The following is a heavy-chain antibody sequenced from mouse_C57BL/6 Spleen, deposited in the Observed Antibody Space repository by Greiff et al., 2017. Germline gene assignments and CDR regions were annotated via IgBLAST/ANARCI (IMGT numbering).Heavy chain of an antibody. V-gene: IGHV1-82*01. CDR3: ARDDYGPAWFAY. D-gene: IGHD2-4*01. J-gene: IGHJ3*01. Sequence: VQLQQSGPELVKPGASVKISCKASGYAFSSSCMNWVKQRPGKGLEWIGRIYPGDGDTNYNGKFKGKATLTADKSSSTAYMQLSSLTSEDSAVYVCARDDYGPAWFAYWGQGTLVTVSA. CDR2: IYPGDGDT. CDR1: GYAFSSSC.